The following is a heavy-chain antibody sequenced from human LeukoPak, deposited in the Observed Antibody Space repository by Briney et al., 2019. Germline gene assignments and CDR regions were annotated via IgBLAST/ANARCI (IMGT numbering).Heavy chain of an antibody. J-gene: IGHJ6*03. D-gene: IGHD6-6*01. CDR2: IYSGGST. Sequence: GGSLRLSCAASGFTVSSKYMSWVRQAPGKGLEWVSVIYSGGSTYYADSVKGRFTISRDNSKNTLFLQMNSLRAEDTAVYYCANNEVPYSCSSSYFYYYMDVWGKGTTLTVSS. CDR1: GFTVSSKY. V-gene: IGHV3-53*01. CDR3: ANNEVPYSCSSSYFYYYMDV.